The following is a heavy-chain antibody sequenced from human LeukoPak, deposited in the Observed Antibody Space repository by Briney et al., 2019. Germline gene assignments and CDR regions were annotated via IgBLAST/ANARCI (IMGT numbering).Heavy chain of an antibody. Sequence: SETLSLTCTVSGGSISRYYWSWIRQPPGKGLEWIGYVYYSGSTNYNPSLKSRVTISVDTSKNQFSLKLSSVTAADTAVYYCARSSYYYAADASDIWGQGTMVTVSS. CDR1: GGSISRYY. CDR3: ARSSYYYAADASDI. V-gene: IGHV4-59*01. CDR2: VYYSGST. D-gene: IGHD3-10*01. J-gene: IGHJ3*02.